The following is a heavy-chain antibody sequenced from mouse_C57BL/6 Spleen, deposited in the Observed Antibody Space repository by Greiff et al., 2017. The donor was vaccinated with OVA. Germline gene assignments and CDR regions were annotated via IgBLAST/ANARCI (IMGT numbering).Heavy chain of an antibody. D-gene: IGHD1-1*01. CDR2: ISSGGSYT. V-gene: IGHV5-6*01. CDR1: GFTFSSYG. Sequence: EVQLVESGGDLVKPGGSLKLSCAASGFTFSSYGMSWVRQTPDKRLEWVATISSGGSYTYYPDSVKGRFPISRDTAKNTLDLQMSSLKSEDTAMYYCARDTITTVMDYWGQGTSVTVSS. CDR3: ARDTITTVMDY. J-gene: IGHJ4*01.